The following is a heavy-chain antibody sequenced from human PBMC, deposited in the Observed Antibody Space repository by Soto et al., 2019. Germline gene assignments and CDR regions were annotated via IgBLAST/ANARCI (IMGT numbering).Heavy chain of an antibody. V-gene: IGHV1-2*02. Sequence: ASVKVSCKASGYTFTGYYMHWVRQAPGQGLEWMGWINPNSGGTNYAQKFQGRVTMTRDTSISTAYMELSRLRSEDTAEYYCARVLRFLEWTLHQPPDYYYYGRDGCGQGTTFT. J-gene: IGHJ6*02. CDR2: INPNSGGT. CDR3: ARVLRFLEWTLHQPPDYYYYGRDG. D-gene: IGHD3-3*01. CDR1: GYTFTGYY.